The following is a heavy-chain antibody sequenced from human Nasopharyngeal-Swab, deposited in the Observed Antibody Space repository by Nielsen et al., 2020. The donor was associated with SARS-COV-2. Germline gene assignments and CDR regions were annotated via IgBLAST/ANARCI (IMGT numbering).Heavy chain of an antibody. CDR3: ARDGRIGYGVYLDY. D-gene: IGHD5-12*01. CDR1: GFTFSAHA. V-gene: IGHV3-23*01. J-gene: IGHJ4*02. Sequence: GESLKISCAASGFTFSAHAMILVRQAAGKGLEWVSAVSGDVAHTTYYADSVKGRFTISRDNSKNTRYLQMNGLRAEDAAIYYCARDGRIGYGVYLDYWGQGTPVTVSS. CDR2: VSGDVAHTT.